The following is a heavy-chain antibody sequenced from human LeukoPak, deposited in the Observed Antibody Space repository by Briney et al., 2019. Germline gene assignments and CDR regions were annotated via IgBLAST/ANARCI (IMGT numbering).Heavy chain of an antibody. D-gene: IGHD4-17*01. J-gene: IGHJ4*02. CDR2: ISTSSIYI. CDR1: GFTFSSYT. V-gene: IGHV3-21*01. Sequence: GGSLRLSCAASGFTFSSYTMNWVRQAPGKGLEWVSSISTSSIYIYYADSVKGRFTISRDNSKNTLYLQMNSLRAEDTAVYYCAKTLHGDYILGNWGQGTLVTVSS. CDR3: AKTLHGDYILGN.